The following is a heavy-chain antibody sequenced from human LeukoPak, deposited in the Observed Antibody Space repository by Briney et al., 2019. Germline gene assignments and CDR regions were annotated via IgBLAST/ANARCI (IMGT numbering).Heavy chain of an antibody. CDR1: GGSISSYY. V-gene: IGHV4-59*01. CDR2: IYFSGTT. D-gene: IGHD3-10*01. Sequence: SETLSLTCTVSGGSISSYYWSWVRQPPGKGLEWIGYIYFSGTTNFNPSLKSRVTISVDMSKNQFSLKLSSVTAADTALYYCARGDYYTSGSYRYWGQGTLVTVSS. CDR3: ARGDYYTSGSYRY. J-gene: IGHJ4*02.